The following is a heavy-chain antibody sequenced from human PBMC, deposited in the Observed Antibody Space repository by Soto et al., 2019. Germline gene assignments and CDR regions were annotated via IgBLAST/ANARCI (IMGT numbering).Heavy chain of an antibody. V-gene: IGHV1-18*01. Sequence: ASVKVSCKASGYTFNTYGLSWVRQAPGQGLEWVGWISTYTGNTDYPQRFQGCVTMDTDTSTGTAYLDLRSLPSGDPAVSSCVRDVAVSSCSFGGYWAQGILVTVS. CDR2: ISTYTGNT. CDR3: VRDVAVSSCSFGGY. D-gene: IGHD3-10*01. J-gene: IGHJ4*02. CDR1: GYTFNTYG.